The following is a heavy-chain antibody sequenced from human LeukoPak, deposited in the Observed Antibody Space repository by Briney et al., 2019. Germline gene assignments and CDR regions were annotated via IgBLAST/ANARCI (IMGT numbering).Heavy chain of an antibody. V-gene: IGHV3-21*01. Sequence: GGSLRLSCAASAFTFSSYSMSSASQARGKWLEWVSSVGSRSSYIYYAASVKGRFTISRDNAKNSLYLQMNSLRAEDTAVYYCARDLKSSFMVAVVRGTYGMDVWGQGTTVTVSS. CDR1: AFTFSSYS. D-gene: IGHD3-10*01. CDR3: ARDLKSSFMVAVVRGTYGMDV. J-gene: IGHJ6*01. CDR2: VGSRSSYI.